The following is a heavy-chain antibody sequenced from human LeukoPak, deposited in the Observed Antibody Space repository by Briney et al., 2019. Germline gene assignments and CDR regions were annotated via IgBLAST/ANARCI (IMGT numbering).Heavy chain of an antibody. V-gene: IGHV4-59*01. D-gene: IGHD3-3*01. CDR2: IYYSGST. J-gene: IGHJ4*02. CDR1: GGSISSYY. Sequence: SETLSLTCTVSGGSISSYYWSWIRQPPGKGLEWIGYIYYSGSTNYNPSLKSRVTISVDTSKNQFSLKLSSVTAADTAVYYCAGAQYDFWSGYNDYWGQGTLVTVSS. CDR3: AGAQYDFWSGYNDY.